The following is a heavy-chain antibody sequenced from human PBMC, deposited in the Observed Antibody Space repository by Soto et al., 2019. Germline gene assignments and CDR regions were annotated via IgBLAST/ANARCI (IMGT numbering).Heavy chain of an antibody. Sequence: QVQLQESGPGLVKPSGTLSLTCTVSGGSVSGGSFSNDKYYRTWIRQSPGRGLEWIGYIDYSGSTNYNPSLQSRGAMSVDTSRNQFSLKLTSVTAADTAVYFCARDHRGYCSSTRCYGIDLWGQGNLVTVSS. CDR1: GGSFSNDKYY. D-gene: IGHD2-2*03. V-gene: IGHV4-61*01. CDR2: IDYSGST. J-gene: IGHJ5*02. CDR3: ARDHRGYCSSTRCYGIDL.